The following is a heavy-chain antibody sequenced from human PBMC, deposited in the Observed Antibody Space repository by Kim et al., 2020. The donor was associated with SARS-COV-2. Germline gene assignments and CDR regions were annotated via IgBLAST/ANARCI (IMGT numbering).Heavy chain of an antibody. Sequence: GGSLRLSCAASGFTFSSYGMHWVRQAPGKGLEWVAVIWYDGSNKYYADSVKGRFTISRDNSKNTPYLQMNSLRAEDTAVYYCARDKGWGGRWTIDYWGQGTLVTVSS. V-gene: IGHV3-33*01. CDR1: GFTFSSYG. CDR2: IWYDGSNK. CDR3: ARDKGWGGRWTIDY. D-gene: IGHD2-21*01. J-gene: IGHJ4*02.